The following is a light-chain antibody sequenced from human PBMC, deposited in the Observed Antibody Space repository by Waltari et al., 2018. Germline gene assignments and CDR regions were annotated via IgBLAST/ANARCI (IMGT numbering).Light chain of an antibody. J-gene: IGLJ3*02. CDR1: SGHSNNI. V-gene: IGLV4-69*01. CDR2: VNSDGSH. CDR3: QTGGHGTWV. Sequence: QLVLTQSPSASASPGASIKLTCTLTSGHSNNIIAGPQQQQPERGPRYLMKVNSDGSHSRGDGIPDRFSGSSSGAERYLTISSLQSEDEADYYCQTGGHGTWVFGGGTKLTVL.